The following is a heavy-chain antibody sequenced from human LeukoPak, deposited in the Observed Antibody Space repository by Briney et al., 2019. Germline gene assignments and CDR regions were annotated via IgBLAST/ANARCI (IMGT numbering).Heavy chain of an antibody. CDR3: ASPRGCGGDCSSFGY. J-gene: IGHJ4*02. Sequence: SETLSLTCAVYGGSFSGYYWSWIRQPPGKRLEWIGEINHSGSTNYNPSLKSRVTISVDTSKNQFSLKLSSVTAADTAVYYCASPRGCGGDCSSFGYWGQGTLVTVSS. V-gene: IGHV4-34*01. CDR1: GGSFSGYY. D-gene: IGHD2-21*02. CDR2: INHSGST.